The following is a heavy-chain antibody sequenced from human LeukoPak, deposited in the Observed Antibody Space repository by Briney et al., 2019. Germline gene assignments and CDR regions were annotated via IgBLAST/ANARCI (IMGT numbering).Heavy chain of an antibody. CDR3: ATGLETIDY. D-gene: IGHD3-3*01. CDR1: GGSITSHY. Sequence: PSETLSLTCTVSGGSITSHYWSWVRQPPGKRLEWIRFVFYIGTTNYNPSLKSRVTISIGSSRNQFSLKLTSVTAADTAVYYCATGLETIDYWGRGALVTVSS. V-gene: IGHV4-59*11. CDR2: VFYIGTT. J-gene: IGHJ4*02.